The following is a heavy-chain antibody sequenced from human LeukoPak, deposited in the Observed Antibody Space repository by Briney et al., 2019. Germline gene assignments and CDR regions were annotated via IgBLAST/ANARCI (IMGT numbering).Heavy chain of an antibody. J-gene: IGHJ3*02. D-gene: IGHD3-9*01. CDR3: ARLGYDILTGYYSAFDI. V-gene: IGHV4-59*08. Sequence: SETLSLTCTVSGGSISSYYWSWIRQSPGKGLEWIGYIYYSGSTNYNPSLKSRVTISVDTSKNQFSLKLSSVTAADTAVYYCARLGYDILTGYYSAFDIWGQGTMVTVSS. CDR2: IYYSGST. CDR1: GGSISSYY.